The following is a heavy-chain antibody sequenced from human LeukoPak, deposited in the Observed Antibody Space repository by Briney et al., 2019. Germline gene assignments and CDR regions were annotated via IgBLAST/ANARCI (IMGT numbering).Heavy chain of an antibody. CDR3: ARHGGDYGDYVGDFDY. V-gene: IGHV5-10-1*01. J-gene: IGHJ4*02. D-gene: IGHD4-17*01. CDR1: GYSFTSYW. Sequence: GESLRISCKGSGYSFTSYWISWVRQMPGKGLEWMGRIDPSDSYTNYSPSFQGHVTISADKSISTAYLQWSSLKASDTAMYYCARHGGDYGDYVGDFDYWGQGTLVTVPS. CDR2: IDPSDSYT.